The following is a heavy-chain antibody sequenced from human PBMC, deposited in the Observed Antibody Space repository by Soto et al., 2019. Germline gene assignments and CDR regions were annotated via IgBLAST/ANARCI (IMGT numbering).Heavy chain of an antibody. CDR3: ARELRMDIVATTLCYFDY. V-gene: IGHV1-18*04. D-gene: IGHD5-12*01. Sequence: ASVKVSCKASGYTFSSYGITWVRQAPGQGLEWMGWISVYSGKTSYAQKLQDRVTMSTDTSTSTAYMELRSLRSDDTAVYYCARELRMDIVATTLCYFDYWGQGTLVTVSS. CDR2: ISVYSGKT. CDR1: GYTFSSYG. J-gene: IGHJ4*02.